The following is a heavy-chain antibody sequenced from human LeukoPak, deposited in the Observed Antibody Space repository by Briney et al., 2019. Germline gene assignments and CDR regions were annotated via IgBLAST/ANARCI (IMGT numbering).Heavy chain of an antibody. J-gene: IGHJ4*02. CDR1: GFTVSSNY. D-gene: IGHD1-26*01. CDR3: ARDLGGSAGFDY. Sequence: GGSLRLSCAASGFTVSSNYMSWVRQAPGKGLEWVSVIYSGGSTYYADSVKGRFTISRDNSKNTLYLQMNSPRAEDTAVYYCARDLGGSAGFDYWGQGTLVTVSS. CDR2: IYSGGST. V-gene: IGHV3-66*01.